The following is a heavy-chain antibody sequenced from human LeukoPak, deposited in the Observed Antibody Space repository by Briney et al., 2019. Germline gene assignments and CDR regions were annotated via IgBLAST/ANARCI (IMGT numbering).Heavy chain of an antibody. J-gene: IGHJ4*02. CDR2: IYSDGSST. CDR1: GFTFSSYW. V-gene: IGHV3-74*01. CDR3: ARGGPYYDSSGYLGRSY. D-gene: IGHD3-22*01. Sequence: PGGSLRLSCAASGFTFSSYWMHWVRQAPGKGLVWVSRIYSDGSSTSYADSVKGRFTISRDNAKNTLYLQMNSLRAEDTAVYYCARGGPYYDSSGYLGRSYWGQGTLVTVSS.